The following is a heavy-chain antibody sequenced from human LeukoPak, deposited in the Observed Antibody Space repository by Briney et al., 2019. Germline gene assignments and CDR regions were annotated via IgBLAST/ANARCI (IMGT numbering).Heavy chain of an antibody. CDR1: GYTFTGYY. J-gene: IGHJ4*02. CDR3: ARVVVLRYFDRSPEFDY. Sequence: ASVKVSCKASGYTFTGYYMHWVRQAPGQGLEWMGRINPNSGGTNYAQKFQGRVTMTRDTSISTAYTELSRLRSDDTAVYYCARVVVLRYFDRSPEFDYWGQGTLVTVSS. V-gene: IGHV1-2*06. D-gene: IGHD3-9*01. CDR2: INPNSGGT.